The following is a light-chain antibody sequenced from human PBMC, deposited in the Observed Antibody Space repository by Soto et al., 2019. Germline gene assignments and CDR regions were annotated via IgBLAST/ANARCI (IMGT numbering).Light chain of an antibody. CDR2: GSS. Sequence: EIVMTQSPATLSVSPGERVTFSCLSRQSISSDLAWVQVKPGQAPRRLISGSSTRAPGVPARFSGSGSGKEFTLTVSGLQAADVAFYYCRKYILWSTFRGG. CDR3: RKYILWST. V-gene: IGKV3-15*01. J-gene: IGKJ4*02. CDR1: QSISSD.